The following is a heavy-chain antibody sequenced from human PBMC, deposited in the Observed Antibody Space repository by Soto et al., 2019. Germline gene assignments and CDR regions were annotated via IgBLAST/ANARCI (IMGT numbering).Heavy chain of an antibody. Sequence: GGSLRLSCAASGFTFSSYAMHWVRQAPGKGLEWVAVISYDGSNKYYADSVKGRFTISRDNSKNTLYLQMNSLRAEDTAVYYCARGGYYYGSGSYSQWGQGTLVTVS. J-gene: IGHJ4*02. CDR3: ARGGYYYGSGSYSQ. CDR1: GFTFSSYA. CDR2: ISYDGSNK. D-gene: IGHD3-10*01. V-gene: IGHV3-30-3*01.